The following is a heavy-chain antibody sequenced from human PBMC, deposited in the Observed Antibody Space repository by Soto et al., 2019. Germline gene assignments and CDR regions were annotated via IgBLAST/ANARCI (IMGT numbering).Heavy chain of an antibody. CDR3: ARDGTAYYDFWSGYDY. D-gene: IGHD3-3*01. J-gene: IGHJ4*02. CDR2: ISSSSSTI. Sequence: PGGSLRLSCAASGFTFSSYSMNWVRQAPGKGLEWVSYISSSSSTIYYADSVKGRFTISRDNAKNSLYLQMNSLRDEDTAVYYCARDGTAYYDFWSGYDYWGQGTLVTVSS. V-gene: IGHV3-48*02. CDR1: GFTFSSYS.